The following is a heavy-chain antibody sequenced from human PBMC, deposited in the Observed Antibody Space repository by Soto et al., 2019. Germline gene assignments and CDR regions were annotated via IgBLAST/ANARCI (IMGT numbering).Heavy chain of an antibody. CDR2: ILPIFGTA. CDR3: ARGHEFGGNSDDFDV. CDR1: GGSFRREA. J-gene: IGHJ3*01. D-gene: IGHD2-15*01. V-gene: IGHV1-69*12. Sequence: QVQLVQSGAEVKKPGSSVKVSCKASGGSFRREAINWVRQAPGQGPEWMGGILPIFGTADYAQKFQGRVTFTADVSTTTAYMELSSLRFEDTAVYYCARGHEFGGNSDDFDVWGQGTMGIVSS.